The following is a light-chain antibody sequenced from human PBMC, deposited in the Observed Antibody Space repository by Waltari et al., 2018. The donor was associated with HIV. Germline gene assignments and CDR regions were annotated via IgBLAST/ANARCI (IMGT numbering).Light chain of an antibody. CDR3: STWDDSLNGRV. J-gene: IGLJ3*02. CDR2: GDN. Sequence: QSVLTQPPSASGTPGQWVTISCSGSSSNIGSRSVNWYQQLPGTAPKLLIYGDNQRPSGVPDRLSGSKSGTSASLAISGLQSEDEADYYCSTWDDSLNGRVFGGGTKLTVL. CDR1: SSNIGSRS. V-gene: IGLV1-44*01.